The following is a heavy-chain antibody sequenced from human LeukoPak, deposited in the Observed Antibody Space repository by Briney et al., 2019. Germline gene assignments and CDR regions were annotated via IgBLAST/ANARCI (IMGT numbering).Heavy chain of an antibody. D-gene: IGHD3-22*01. J-gene: IGHJ4*02. CDR1: GFTFSSYW. Sequence: AGGSLRLSCAASGFTFSSYWMSWVRQAPGKGLEWVANIKQDGSEKYYVDSVKGRFTMSRDNGKNSLYIEMTSLRVEDTAVYYCATHQSGKHDSTAYRSFDYWGQGTLVTVSS. V-gene: IGHV3-7*01. CDR3: ATHQSGKHDSTAYRSFDY. CDR2: IKQDGSEK.